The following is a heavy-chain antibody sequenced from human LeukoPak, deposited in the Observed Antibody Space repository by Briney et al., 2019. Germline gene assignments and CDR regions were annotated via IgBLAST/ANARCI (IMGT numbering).Heavy chain of an antibody. CDR3: AREGGSYDSSGYYSLHYYFDY. V-gene: IGHV4-61*02. CDR2: IYSSGTT. Sequence: SETLSLTCTVSGDSIYSGNYYWSWIRQPAGKGLEWIGRIYSSGTTIYNPSLESRVTISVDTSKNQFSLKMSSVTAADTAVYYCAREGGSYDSSGYYSLHYYFDYWGQGTLVTVSS. D-gene: IGHD3-22*01. J-gene: IGHJ4*02. CDR1: GDSIYSGNYY.